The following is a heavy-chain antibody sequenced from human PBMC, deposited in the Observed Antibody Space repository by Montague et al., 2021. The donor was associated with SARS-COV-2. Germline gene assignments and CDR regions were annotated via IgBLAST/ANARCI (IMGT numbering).Heavy chain of an antibody. CDR3: VRVTHPRSAWPYYMDV. V-gene: IGHV4-39*01. D-gene: IGHD4-11*01. J-gene: IGHJ6*03. CDR1: GDSISSSSYY. Sequence: LSLTCTVSGDSISSSSYYWGWIRQPPGKGLEWIGSINNRENTYNNPSLRSRVSISVDTSKNQFSLNVRSVTAADTGLLYCVRVTHPRSAWPYYMDVWGKGTTVTV. CDR2: INNRENT.